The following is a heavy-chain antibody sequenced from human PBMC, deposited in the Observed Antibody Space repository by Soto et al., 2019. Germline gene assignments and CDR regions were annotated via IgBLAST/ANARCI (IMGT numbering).Heavy chain of an antibody. CDR3: ARQVAFSFDY. Sequence: QVQLVESGGGVVQPGRSLRLSCATSGFNFGSYGMHWVRQAPGKGLEWMAVIWYDGSNKYYADSVKGRFTISRDNSKNTLYVQMNSLRAEYTAVYYCARQVAFSFDYWGQGTLLTVSS. V-gene: IGHV3-33*01. D-gene: IGHD5-12*01. J-gene: IGHJ4*02. CDR2: IWYDGSNK. CDR1: GFNFGSYG.